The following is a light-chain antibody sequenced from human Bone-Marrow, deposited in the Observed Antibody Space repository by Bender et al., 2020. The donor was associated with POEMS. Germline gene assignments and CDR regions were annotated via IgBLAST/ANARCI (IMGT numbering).Light chain of an antibody. CDR1: NSNIEGYA. CDR2: INS. Sequence: QSVLTQPPSASGTPGQRVTISCSGGNSNIEGYAVSWFQQVPGTAPKLLIYINSYRPSGVPDRFSGSKSGTSASLAISDIQSEDEGDYYCSSWDDSLSGWVFGGGTKLTVL. J-gene: IGLJ3*02. V-gene: IGLV1-44*01. CDR3: SSWDDSLSGWV.